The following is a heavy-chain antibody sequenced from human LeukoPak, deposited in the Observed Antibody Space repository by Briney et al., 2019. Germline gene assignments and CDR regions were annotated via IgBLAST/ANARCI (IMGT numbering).Heavy chain of an antibody. CDR3: ATVEVLSAFDI. Sequence: ASVKVSCKASGYTFTSYDINWVRQATGQGLEWTGWMNPNSGNTGYAQKFQGRVTITRNTSISTAYMELSSLRSEDTAVYYCATVEVLSAFDIWGQGTMVTVSS. V-gene: IGHV1-8*03. J-gene: IGHJ3*02. D-gene: IGHD3-10*01. CDR1: GYTFTSYD. CDR2: MNPNSGNT.